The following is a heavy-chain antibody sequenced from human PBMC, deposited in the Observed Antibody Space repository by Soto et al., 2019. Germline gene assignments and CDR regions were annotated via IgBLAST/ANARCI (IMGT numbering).Heavy chain of an antibody. CDR1: GFTLSRYW. CDR2: INSDGSST. J-gene: IGHJ4*02. Sequence: GGSLRLSCAASGFTLSRYWMHWVRQAPGKGLVWVSRINSDGSSTNYADSVKGRFIISRDNAKNTLYLQMDSLRAEDTAVYYCARAGGQYCTTTSCYTFFGSWGQGILVTVSS. V-gene: IGHV3-74*01. CDR3: ARAGGQYCTTTSCYTFFGS. D-gene: IGHD2-2*02.